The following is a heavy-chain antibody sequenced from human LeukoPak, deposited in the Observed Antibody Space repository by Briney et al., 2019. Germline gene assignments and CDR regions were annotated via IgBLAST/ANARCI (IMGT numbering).Heavy chain of an antibody. Sequence: ASVKVSCKASGYTFTGYYMHWVRQAPGQGLEWMGWINPNSGGTNYAQKFQGRVTVTRDTSISTAYMELSRLGSDDTAVYYCATARPGDAFDYWGQGTLVTVSS. CDR3: ATARPGDAFDY. CDR1: GYTFTGYY. CDR2: INPNSGGT. V-gene: IGHV1-2*02. D-gene: IGHD7-27*01. J-gene: IGHJ4*02.